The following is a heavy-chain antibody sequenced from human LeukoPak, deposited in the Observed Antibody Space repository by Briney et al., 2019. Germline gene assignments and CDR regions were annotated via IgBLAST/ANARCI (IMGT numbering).Heavy chain of an antibody. CDR3: AREDYYDSSGYHLLRAFDI. CDR1: GGSFSGYY. J-gene: IGHJ3*02. D-gene: IGHD3-22*01. Sequence: SETLSLTCAVYGGSFSGYYWSWIRQPPGKGLEWIGEINHRGSTNYNPSLKSRVTISVDTSKNQFSLKLSSVTAADTAVYYCAREDYYDSSGYHLLRAFDIWGQGTMVTVSS. CDR2: INHRGST. V-gene: IGHV4-34*01.